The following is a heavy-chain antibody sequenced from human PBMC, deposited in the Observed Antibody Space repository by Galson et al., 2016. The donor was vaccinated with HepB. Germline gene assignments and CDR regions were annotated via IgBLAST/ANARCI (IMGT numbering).Heavy chain of an antibody. D-gene: IGHD6-6*01. Sequence: SLRLSCAASGFTFRTYAMHWVRQAPGRGLEWVAVIPYDGRNEFFADSVRGRFTISRDNSNNTLYLQTNSLRTEDTAIYYCARDDKEARPGWHYYNYGMDVWGQGTTVTVSS. J-gene: IGHJ6*02. CDR3: ARDDKEARPGWHYYNYGMDV. CDR2: IPYDGRNE. V-gene: IGHV3-30*04. CDR1: GFTFRTYA.